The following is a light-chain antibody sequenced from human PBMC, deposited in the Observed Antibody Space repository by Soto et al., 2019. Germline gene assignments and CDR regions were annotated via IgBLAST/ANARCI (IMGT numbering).Light chain of an antibody. J-gene: IGKJ5*01. V-gene: IGKV3-20*01. Sequence: EIVLTQSPATLSLSPGERATLSCRASQSISIYLAWYQQKPGQAPRLLIYDVFNRATGIPGRFSGSGSGTDFNITISRLEPEDFAMYYCQHYDSSPPITFGQGTRLEIK. CDR3: QHYDSSPPIT. CDR2: DVF. CDR1: QSISIY.